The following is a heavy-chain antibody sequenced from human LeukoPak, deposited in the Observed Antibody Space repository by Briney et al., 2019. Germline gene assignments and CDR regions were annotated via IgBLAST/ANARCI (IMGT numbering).Heavy chain of an antibody. D-gene: IGHD6-6*01. CDR3: ARARWQLVPYFDS. Sequence: ASVKVSCKPTGYSFTAYYIFWMRQAPGQGLECMGWINLYNGATKYAQRFQSRVTMTRDTSISTAYLELGSLRSDDTAVYFCARARWQLVPYFDSWGQGTLVTVSS. CDR2: INLYNGAT. J-gene: IGHJ4*02. CDR1: GYSFTAYY. V-gene: IGHV1-2*02.